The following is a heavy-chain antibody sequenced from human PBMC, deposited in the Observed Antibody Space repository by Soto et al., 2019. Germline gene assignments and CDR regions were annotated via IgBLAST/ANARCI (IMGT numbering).Heavy chain of an antibody. Sequence: QVQLVQSGDEVKKPGASVKVSCVASGYIFVNYGIAWVRQAPGQGLEWMGWISPYTGNTHSATKVQGRLTMTTDTSTSTAYMDLGSLTSDDTAVYYCVMVDNYVTPTPQDVWGQGTTVTVSS. CDR3: VMVDNYVTPTPQDV. V-gene: IGHV1-18*01. CDR2: ISPYTGNT. D-gene: IGHD3-16*01. CDR1: GYIFVNYG. J-gene: IGHJ6*02.